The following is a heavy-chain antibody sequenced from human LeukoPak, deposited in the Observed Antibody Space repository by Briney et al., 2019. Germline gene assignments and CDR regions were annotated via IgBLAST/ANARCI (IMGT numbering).Heavy chain of an antibody. D-gene: IGHD1-1*01. Sequence: SETLSLTCTVSGYSISSGYYWGWIRQPPGKGLEWIGSIYHSGSTYYNPSLKSRVTISVDTSKNQFSLKLSSVTAADTAVYYCANTGERHIFDYWGQGTLVTVSS. CDR3: ANTGERHIFDY. V-gene: IGHV4-38-2*02. CDR1: GYSISSGYY. J-gene: IGHJ4*02. CDR2: IYHSGST.